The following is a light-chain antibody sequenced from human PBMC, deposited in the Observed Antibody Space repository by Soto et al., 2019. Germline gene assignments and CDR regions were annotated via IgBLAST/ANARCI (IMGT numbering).Light chain of an antibody. Sequence: QSALTQPRSVSGSPGQSVTISCTGTSSDVGGYEYVSWYQQYPGKAPKLMIYAVTRRPSGVPDRFSGSKSGNTASLTISGLQAEDEADYYCCSYTSSRTLVFGGGTKLTVL. J-gene: IGLJ3*02. CDR2: AVT. CDR3: CSYTSSRTLV. V-gene: IGLV2-11*01. CDR1: SSDVGGYEY.